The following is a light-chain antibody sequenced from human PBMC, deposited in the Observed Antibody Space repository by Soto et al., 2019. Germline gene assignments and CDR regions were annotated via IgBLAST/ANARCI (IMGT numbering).Light chain of an antibody. CDR2: GAS. CDR3: QQHSNWPPWT. Sequence: EVVLTQSPATLSLSPGERATLSCRASQNVRTFLDWYQQKPGQAPRLLIYGASNRATGIPARFSGSGSGTDFTLTISSLEPEDFAVYYCQQHSNWPPWTFGQGTRVEIK. V-gene: IGKV3-11*01. CDR1: QNVRTF. J-gene: IGKJ1*01.